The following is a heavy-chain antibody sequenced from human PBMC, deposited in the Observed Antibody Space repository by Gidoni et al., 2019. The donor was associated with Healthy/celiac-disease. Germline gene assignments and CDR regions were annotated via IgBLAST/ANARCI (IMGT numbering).Heavy chain of an antibody. J-gene: IGHJ4*02. CDR2: IIPILGIA. V-gene: IGHV1-69*04. CDR1: GGTFSRYA. Sequence: QVQLVQSGAEVKQPGSSVKVSCKASGGTFSRYAISWVRQAPGQGLEWMGRIIPILGIANYAQKFQGRVTITADKSTSTAYMELSSLRSEDTAVYYCARAMVTSDFDYWGQGTLVTVSS. D-gene: IGHD5-18*01. CDR3: ARAMVTSDFDY.